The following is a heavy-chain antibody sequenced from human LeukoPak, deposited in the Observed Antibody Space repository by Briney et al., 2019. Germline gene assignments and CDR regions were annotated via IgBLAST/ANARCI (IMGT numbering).Heavy chain of an antibody. V-gene: IGHV4-4*07. CDR1: GVSISSYY. CDR3: ARGVYGRAPYYYYGMDV. J-gene: IGHJ6*02. Sequence: SETLSLTCTVSGVSISSYYWTWIRQPAGKGLEWIGRIYSSGSTNYNPSLKSRVTMSVDTSKNQFSLKLSSVTAADTAVYYCARGVYGRAPYYYYGMDVWGQGTTVTVSS. D-gene: IGHD4-17*01. CDR2: IYSSGST.